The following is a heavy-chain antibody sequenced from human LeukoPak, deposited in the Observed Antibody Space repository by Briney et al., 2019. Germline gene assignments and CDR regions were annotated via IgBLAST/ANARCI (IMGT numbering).Heavy chain of an antibody. CDR2: ISPSGGST. D-gene: IGHD2-15*01. V-gene: IGHV1-46*01. Sequence: ASVKVSCKAFGYTFTSNYMHWVRQAPGQGPEWMGVISPSGGSTTYAQKFQGRVTLTRDMSTSTAYMELSSLRSEDTAMYYCAINQAGYCGGGSCYRHEFYYMDVWGKGTSVTVSS. CDR3: AINQAGYCGGGSCYRHEFYYMDV. J-gene: IGHJ6*03. CDR1: GYTFTSNY.